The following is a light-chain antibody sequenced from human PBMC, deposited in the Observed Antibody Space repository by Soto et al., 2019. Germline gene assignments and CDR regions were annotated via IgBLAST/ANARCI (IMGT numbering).Light chain of an antibody. Sequence: AIQLTQYPSSLSASVGDRVTITCLASQGISSFLAWYQQKPGKAPKLLIYDASSLESGVPSRFSGSGSGTEFTLTISSLQPDDFATYYCQQYNSYSPTFGQGTKVDIK. CDR2: DAS. V-gene: IGKV1-13*02. J-gene: IGKJ1*01. CDR3: QQYNSYSPT. CDR1: QGISSF.